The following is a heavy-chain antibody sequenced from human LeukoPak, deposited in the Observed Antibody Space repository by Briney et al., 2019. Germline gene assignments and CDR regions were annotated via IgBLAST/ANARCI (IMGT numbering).Heavy chain of an antibody. Sequence: GEPLNISCRASGYNFTNYWIGWVRQMPGKGLEWMGIIYPGDSDTRYSPSFQGQVTISADKSIGTAYLKWSSLTASDTAMYYCARRGLCSGGSCYGLGDYWGQGTLVTVSS. CDR2: IYPGDSDT. V-gene: IGHV5-51*01. D-gene: IGHD2-15*01. J-gene: IGHJ4*02. CDR1: GYNFTNYW. CDR3: ARRGLCSGGSCYGLGDY.